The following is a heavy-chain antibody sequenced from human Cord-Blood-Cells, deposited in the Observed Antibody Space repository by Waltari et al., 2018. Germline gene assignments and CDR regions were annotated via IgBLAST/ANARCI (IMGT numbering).Heavy chain of an antibody. D-gene: IGHD1-26*01. J-gene: IGHJ5*02. CDR2: IYYSGST. Sequence: QVQLQESGPGLVKPSETLSLTCTVPGGSVSSCSSYRSWIRQPPGKGLEWIGYIYYSGSTNYNPSLKSRVTISVDTSKNQFSLKLSSVTAADTAVYYCARSSGSYSNWFDPWGQGTLVTVSS. CDR3: ARSSGSYSNWFDP. V-gene: IGHV4-61*01. CDR1: GGSVSSCSSY.